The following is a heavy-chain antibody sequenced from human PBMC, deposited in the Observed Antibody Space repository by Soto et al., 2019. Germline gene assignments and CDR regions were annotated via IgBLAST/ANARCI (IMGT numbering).Heavy chain of an antibody. CDR1: GGSISSGGYS. CDR3: ARLGGFYQSLDS. D-gene: IGHD3-22*01. J-gene: IGHJ5*01. Sequence: SETLSLTCAVSGGSISSGGYSWSWIRQPPGKGLEWIGYIYHSGSTNYNPSLKSRVTISVVSSKNQFSLNLTSVTAADTAVYYCARLGGFYQSLDSWGQGTLVTVST. V-gene: IGHV4-30-2*01. CDR2: IYHSGST.